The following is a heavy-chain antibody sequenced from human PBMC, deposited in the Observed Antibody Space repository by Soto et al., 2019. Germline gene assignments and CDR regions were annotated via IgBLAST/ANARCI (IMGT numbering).Heavy chain of an antibody. D-gene: IGHD2-8*01. CDR1: GGSISGGVHS. J-gene: IGHJ2*01. Sequence: QVQLQESGPGLVKPSETLSLTCTVSGGSISGGVHSWSWIRQPPGKGLGWIGHIFDSGSTYYSPSLNGRLTISVDTSKNQFSLRLSSVTAADTAVYYCAREIMPLTNDWYFDLWGRGTLVTVSS. CDR3: AREIMPLTNDWYFDL. CDR2: IFDSGST. V-gene: IGHV4-30-4*01.